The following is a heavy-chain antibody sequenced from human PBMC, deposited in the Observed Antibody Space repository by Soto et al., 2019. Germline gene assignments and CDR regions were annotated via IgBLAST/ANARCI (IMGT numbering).Heavy chain of an antibody. Sequence: GASVKVSCKASGYTFTGYGISWVRHAPGQGLEWMGWISAYNGNTNYAQKLQGRVTMTTDTSTSTAYMELRTLRSDDTDVYYCATGSYYDFWSGYRDWYFDLWGRGTLVTVS. CDR2: ISAYNGNT. CDR3: ATGSYYDFWSGYRDWYFDL. CDR1: GYTFTGYG. D-gene: IGHD3-3*01. J-gene: IGHJ2*01. V-gene: IGHV1-18*01.